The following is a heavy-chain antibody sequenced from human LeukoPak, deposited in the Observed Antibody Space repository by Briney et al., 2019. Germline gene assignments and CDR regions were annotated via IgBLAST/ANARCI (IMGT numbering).Heavy chain of an antibody. J-gene: IGHJ4*02. CDR1: GFTFSSYA. Sequence: GGSLRLSCAASGFTFSSYAMHWVRQAPGKGLEWVAVISYDGSNKYYADSVKGRFTISRDNSKNTLYLQMNSLRAEDTAVYYCARDVAAAGTLYFDYWGQGTLVTVSS. CDR2: ISYDGSNK. D-gene: IGHD6-13*01. CDR3: ARDVAAAGTLYFDY. V-gene: IGHV3-30-3*01.